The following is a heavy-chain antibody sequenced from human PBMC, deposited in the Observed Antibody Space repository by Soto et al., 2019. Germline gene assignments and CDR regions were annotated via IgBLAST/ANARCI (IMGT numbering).Heavy chain of an antibody. CDR3: AKAGGSYYVSPFDY. CDR2: ISGSGGST. J-gene: IGHJ4*02. Sequence: HPGGSLRLSCAASGFTFSSYAMSWVRQAPGKGLEWVSAISGSGGSTYYADSVKGRFTISRDNSKNTLYLQMNSLRAEDTAVYYCAKAGGSYYVSPFDYWGQGTLVTVSS. CDR1: GFTFSSYA. V-gene: IGHV3-23*01. D-gene: IGHD1-26*01.